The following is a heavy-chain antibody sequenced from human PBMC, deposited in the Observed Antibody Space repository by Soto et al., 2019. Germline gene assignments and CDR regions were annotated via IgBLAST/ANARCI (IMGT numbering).Heavy chain of an antibody. CDR1: GFTFSNYV. D-gene: IGHD6-13*01. CDR2: ISGSGRKT. CDR3: ARDISSWASDY. V-gene: IGHV3-23*01. J-gene: IGHJ4*02. Sequence: GGSLRLSCAASGFTFSNYVMSWVRQAPGKGLEWVSGISGSGRKTYYADSVKGRFTISRDNSKNTFYLQMNSLRDEDTAVYYCARDISSWASDYWGQGTLVTVSS.